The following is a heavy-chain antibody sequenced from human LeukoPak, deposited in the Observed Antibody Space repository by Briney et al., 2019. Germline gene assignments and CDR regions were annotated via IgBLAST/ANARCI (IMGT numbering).Heavy chain of an antibody. CDR3: APHYDTGVYYYFDR. J-gene: IGHJ4*02. D-gene: IGHD3-22*01. CDR2: ISRSGDLT. Sequence: GSLKISCAASGFTFSRYAMSWVRQAPGKGLEWVSAISRSGDLTFYADSVRGRFTISRDNSKDTPFLQMNNLRAEDTAVYYCAPHYDTGVYYYFDRWGGGPLVTVSS. V-gene: IGHV3-23*01. CDR1: GFTFSRYA.